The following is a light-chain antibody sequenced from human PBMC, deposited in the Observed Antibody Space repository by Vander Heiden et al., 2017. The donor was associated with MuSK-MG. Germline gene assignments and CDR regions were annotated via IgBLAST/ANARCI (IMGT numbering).Light chain of an antibody. V-gene: IGKV4-1*01. J-gene: IGKJ1*01. CDR2: WAS. Sequence: DIVMTQSPASLAVSLGERATINCKSSQSVLYSSNSKNYLAWYQQKPGQPPKLLIYWASTRESGVPDRFSGSGSGTDFTLTISSLQAEDVAVYYCQQFYSTPLTFGQGTKVEIK. CDR3: QQFYSTPLT. CDR1: QSVLYSSNSKNY.